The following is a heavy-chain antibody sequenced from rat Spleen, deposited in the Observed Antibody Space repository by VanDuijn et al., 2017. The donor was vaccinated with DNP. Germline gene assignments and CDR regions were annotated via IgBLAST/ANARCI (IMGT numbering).Heavy chain of an antibody. V-gene: IGHV5-17*01. J-gene: IGHJ1*01. D-gene: IGHD1-2*01. Sequence: EVQLVESGGGLGQPGRSLKLSCAASGFTFSDYAMAWVRQSPKKGLEWVATIIYDGSSTYYRDSVRGRFTISRDYARSTLYLQMNSLRSEDMATDYCARWGSSDWYFDFWGPGTMVTVSS. CDR3: ARWGSSDWYFDF. CDR1: GFTFSDYA. CDR2: IIYDGSST.